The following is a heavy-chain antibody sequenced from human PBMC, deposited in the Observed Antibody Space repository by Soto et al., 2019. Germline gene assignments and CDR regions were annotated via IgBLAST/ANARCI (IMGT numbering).Heavy chain of an antibody. CDR1: GFTFSSYG. V-gene: IGHV3-33*01. J-gene: IGHJ4*02. CDR3: ARDSSAYYDSSGYDGY. Sequence: QVQLVESGGGVVQPGRSLRLSCAASGFTFSSYGMHWVRQAPGKGLEWVAVIWYDGSNKYYADSVKGRFTISRDNSKNTLYLQMNSLRAEDTAVYYCARDSSAYYDSSGYDGYWGQGTLVTVSS. D-gene: IGHD3-22*01. CDR2: IWYDGSNK.